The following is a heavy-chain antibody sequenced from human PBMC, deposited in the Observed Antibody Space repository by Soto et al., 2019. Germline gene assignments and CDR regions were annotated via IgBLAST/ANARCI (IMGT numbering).Heavy chain of an antibody. CDR3: ARDRGSYALDY. Sequence: QVQLVQSGAEVKKPGASVKVSCKASGYTFTNYGITWVRQAPGHGLEWMGWISANNGNSNCEHKLQGRVTMTTDTSTSTAYMELRSLRSDDTAVYYCARDRGSYALDYWGQGTLVTVSS. CDR1: GYTFTNYG. CDR2: ISANNGNS. J-gene: IGHJ4*02. D-gene: IGHD1-26*01. V-gene: IGHV1-18*01.